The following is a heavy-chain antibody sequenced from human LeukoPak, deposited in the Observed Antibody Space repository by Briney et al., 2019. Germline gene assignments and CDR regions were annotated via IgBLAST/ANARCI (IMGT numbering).Heavy chain of an antibody. CDR3: AKDRIGGGVEDY. CDR1: GFAFSSYV. D-gene: IGHD4-23*01. J-gene: IGHJ4*02. V-gene: IGHV3-23*01. Sequence: GGSLRLSCAASGFAFSSYVMTWVRQAPGKGPEWVSTIDTDGDTYYAASVKGRFTISRDNSKNTLYLQMNSLRAEDTAVYYCAKDRIGGGVEDYWGQGTLVTVSS. CDR2: IDTDGDT.